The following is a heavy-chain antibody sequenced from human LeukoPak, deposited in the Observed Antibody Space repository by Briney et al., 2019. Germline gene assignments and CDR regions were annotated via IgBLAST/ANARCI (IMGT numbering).Heavy chain of an antibody. CDR2: VYYSGDT. V-gene: IGHV4-39*01. J-gene: IGHJ5*02. Sequence: SETLSLTCTVSGGSITRGSFYWGWIRQPPGKGLEWLASVYYSGDTYYNPSLESQVTISVDTSRNQFSLKLNSVTAADTAVYYCARVSCSGGACPFGSWFDPWGQGTLVTVSS. CDR3: ARVSCSGGACPFGSWFDP. D-gene: IGHD2-15*01. CDR1: GGSITRGSFY.